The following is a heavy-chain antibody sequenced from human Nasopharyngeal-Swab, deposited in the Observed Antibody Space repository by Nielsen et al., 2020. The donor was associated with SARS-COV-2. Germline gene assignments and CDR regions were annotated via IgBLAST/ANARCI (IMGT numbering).Heavy chain of an antibody. CDR3: ARDLRVWSDTAMTSDAFDI. V-gene: IGHV4-39*07. CDR2: IYYTGST. Sequence: GSLRLSCTVSGGPISSSTHYWGWIRQPPGKALEWIGSIYYTGSTYYNPSLKSRVTISVDTSKNQFSLKLSSVTAADTAVYYCARDLRVWSDTAMTSDAFDIWGHGTMVTVSS. CDR1: GGPISSSTHY. D-gene: IGHD5-18*01. J-gene: IGHJ3*02.